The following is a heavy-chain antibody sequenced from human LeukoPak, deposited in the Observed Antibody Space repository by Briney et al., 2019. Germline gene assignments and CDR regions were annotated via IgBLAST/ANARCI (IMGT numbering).Heavy chain of an antibody. CDR3: ARGSDYGDYQDY. CDR2: INPNSGGT. D-gene: IGHD4-17*01. J-gene: IGHJ4*02. CDR1: GYTFTGYY. Sequence: ASVKVSCKASGYTFTGYYMHWVRQAPGQGLEWMGWINPNSGGTNYAQKFQGRVTMTRDTSISTAYMELSRLRSGDTAVYYCARGSDYGDYQDYWGQGTLVTVSS. V-gene: IGHV1-2*02.